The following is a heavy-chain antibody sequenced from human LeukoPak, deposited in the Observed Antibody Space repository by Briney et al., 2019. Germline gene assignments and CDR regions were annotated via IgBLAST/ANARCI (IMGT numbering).Heavy chain of an antibody. D-gene: IGHD3-3*01. CDR1: GGSISSGDYY. CDR3: ARVRDPVGVTIFGVPSGDHYYYYMDV. J-gene: IGHJ6*03. V-gene: IGHV4-30-4*08. CDR2: IYYSGST. Sequence: PSETLSLTCTVSGGSISSGDYYWSWIRQPPGKGLEWIGYIYYSGSTYYNPSLKSRVTISVDTSKNQFSLKLSSVTAADTAVYYCARVRDPVGVTIFGVPSGDHYYYYMDVWGKGTTVTVSS.